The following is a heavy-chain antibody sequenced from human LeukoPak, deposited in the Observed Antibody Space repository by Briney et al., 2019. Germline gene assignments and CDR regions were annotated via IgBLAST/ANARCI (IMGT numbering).Heavy chain of an antibody. CDR2: ISSSSSYI. Sequence: RPGGSLRLSCAASGFTFSSYSMNWVRQAPGKGLEWVSSISSSSSYIYYADSVKGRFTISRDNAKNSLYLQMNSLRAEDTAVYYCAKGGQSKSKTLTVDYWGQGTLVTVSS. V-gene: IGHV3-21*01. CDR3: AKGGQSKSKTLTVDY. J-gene: IGHJ4*02. D-gene: IGHD3-10*01. CDR1: GFTFSSYS.